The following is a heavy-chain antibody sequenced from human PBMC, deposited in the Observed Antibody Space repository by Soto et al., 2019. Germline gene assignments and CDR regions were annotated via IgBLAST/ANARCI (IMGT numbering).Heavy chain of an antibody. CDR2: IHDSDNT. J-gene: IGHJ4*02. Sequence: NPSETLSLTCTVSGGSISSGGYYWSWIRQHPGKGLEWFGHIHDSDNTYYNPSLKSLVTISVDTSKNQYSLKLSSVSAADTAVDYCARADHRGYFDSLTDYWGQGTLVTVSS. CDR3: ARADHRGYFDSLTDY. D-gene: IGHD3-9*01. CDR1: GGSISSGGYY. V-gene: IGHV4-31*01.